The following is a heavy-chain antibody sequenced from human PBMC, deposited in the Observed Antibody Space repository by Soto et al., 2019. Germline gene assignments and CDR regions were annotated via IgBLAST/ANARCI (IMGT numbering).Heavy chain of an antibody. D-gene: IGHD3-9*01. CDR2: ISGSGGST. V-gene: IGHV3-23*01. CDR3: AKGKDILTGYYRVDFDY. J-gene: IGHJ4*02. Sequence: EVQLLESGGGLVQPGGSLRLSCAASGFTFSSYAMSWVRQAPGKGLEWVSAISGSGGSTYYADSVKGRFTISRDNSKNTLYLQMNSLRAEDTAVYYCAKGKDILTGYYRVDFDYWGQGTLVTVSS. CDR1: GFTFSSYA.